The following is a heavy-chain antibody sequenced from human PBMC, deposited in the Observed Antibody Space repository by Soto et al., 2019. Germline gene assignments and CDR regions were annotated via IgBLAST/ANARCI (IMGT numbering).Heavy chain of an antibody. V-gene: IGHV1-69*12. CDR2: IIPIFGTA. CDR3: ARDGGVYDYSPFDY. Sequence: QVQLVQSGAEVKKPGSSVKVSCKASGGTFSNYAISWVRQAPGQGLEWMGGIIPIFGTADYAQTFQGRVTSTADESTSTAYMELSSLRSEDTAVYYCARDGGVYDYSPFDYWGQGTLVTVSS. D-gene: IGHD4-4*01. J-gene: IGHJ4*02. CDR1: GGTFSNYA.